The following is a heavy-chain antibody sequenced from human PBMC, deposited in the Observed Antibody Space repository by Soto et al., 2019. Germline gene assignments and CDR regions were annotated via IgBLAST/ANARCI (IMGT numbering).Heavy chain of an antibody. J-gene: IGHJ4*02. CDR2: IYYAGTT. CDR3: ARLGAFYPALDS. V-gene: IGHV4-59*08. CDR1: GASLSPNY. Sequence: QVQLQESGPGLVKPSETLSLRCSVSGASLSPNYWSWIRQPPGKGLDWIGYIYYAGTTTYNPSLKHRPTLSLDTSKNEVSLELTSVTAADTAVYDCARLGAFYPALDSWGQGTLVTVST. D-gene: IGHD3-3*02.